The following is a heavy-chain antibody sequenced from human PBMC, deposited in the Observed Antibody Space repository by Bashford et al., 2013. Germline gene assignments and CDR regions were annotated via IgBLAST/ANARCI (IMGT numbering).Heavy chain of an antibody. D-gene: IGHD3/OR15-3a*01. V-gene: IGHV1-3*01. CDR3: AREDLDGMDV. Sequence: KFQGRVTITRDTSASTAYMELSSLRSEDTSVYYCAREDLDGMDVWGQGTTVTVSS. J-gene: IGHJ6*02.